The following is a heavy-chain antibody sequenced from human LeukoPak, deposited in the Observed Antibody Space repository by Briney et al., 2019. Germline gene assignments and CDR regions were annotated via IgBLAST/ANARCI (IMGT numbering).Heavy chain of an antibody. Sequence: PSETLSLTCTVSGGSISSYYWSWLRQPAGKGLEWIGYIYYSGSTNYNPSLKSRVTISVDTSKNQFSLKLSSVTAADTAVYYCARVTPPGFVVVPYWYFDLWGRGTLVTVSS. CDR1: GGSISSYY. D-gene: IGHD2-2*01. CDR3: ARVTPPGFVVVPYWYFDL. CDR2: IYYSGST. J-gene: IGHJ2*01. V-gene: IGHV4-59*01.